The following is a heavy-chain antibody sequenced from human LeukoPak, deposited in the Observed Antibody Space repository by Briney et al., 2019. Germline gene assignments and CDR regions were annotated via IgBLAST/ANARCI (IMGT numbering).Heavy chain of an antibody. Sequence: GGSLRLSCAASGLTFSSYWMHWVRHAPGKGLVWVSRINSDGSSTSYADSVKGRFTISRDNAKNTLYLQMNSLRAEDTAVYYCAKDARYSSGWKSSDYWGQGTLVTVSS. V-gene: IGHV3-74*01. CDR1: GLTFSSYW. CDR3: AKDARYSSGWKSSDY. CDR2: INSDGSST. J-gene: IGHJ4*02. D-gene: IGHD6-19*01.